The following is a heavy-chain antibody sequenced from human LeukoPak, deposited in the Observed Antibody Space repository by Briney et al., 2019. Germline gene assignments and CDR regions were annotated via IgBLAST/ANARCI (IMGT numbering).Heavy chain of an antibody. D-gene: IGHD3-3*01. J-gene: IGHJ5*02. Sequence: SETLSVTCAVYGGSFSGYYWSWIRQPPGNGLEWIGEINHSGSTNYNPSLKSRVTISVDTSKNQFSLKLSSVTAADTAVYYCARGRFLEWLYKYNWFDPWGQGTLVTVSS. CDR3: ARGRFLEWLYKYNWFDP. CDR2: INHSGST. V-gene: IGHV4-34*01. CDR1: GGSFSGYY.